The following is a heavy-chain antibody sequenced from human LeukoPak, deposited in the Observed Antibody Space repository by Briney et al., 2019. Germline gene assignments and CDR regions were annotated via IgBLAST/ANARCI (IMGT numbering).Heavy chain of an antibody. CDR2: ISSSGSTI. CDR3: ARGYQDSSGSYYGLFDY. V-gene: IGHV3-48*03. Sequence: PGGSLRLSCAASGFTFSSYEMNWVRQAPGKGLEWVSYISSSGSTIYYADSVKGRFTISRDNAKNSLYVQMNSLRAEDTAVYYCARGYQDSSGSYYGLFDYWGQGTLVIVSS. CDR1: GFTFSSYE. J-gene: IGHJ4*02. D-gene: IGHD3-22*01.